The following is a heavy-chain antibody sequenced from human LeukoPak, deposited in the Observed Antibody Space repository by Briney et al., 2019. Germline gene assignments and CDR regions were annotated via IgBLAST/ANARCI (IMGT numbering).Heavy chain of an antibody. J-gene: IGHJ4*02. V-gene: IGHV7-4-1*02. D-gene: IGHD3-22*01. CDR3: ARDLYDSSGYYYNFDY. Sequence: ASVTVSFKASGYTFTSYAMNWVRQAPGQGLEWMGWINTNTGNPTYAQGFTGRFVFSLDTSVSTAYLQISSLKAEDTAVYYCARDLYDSSGYYYNFDYWGQGTLVTVSS. CDR1: GYTFTSYA. CDR2: INTNTGNP.